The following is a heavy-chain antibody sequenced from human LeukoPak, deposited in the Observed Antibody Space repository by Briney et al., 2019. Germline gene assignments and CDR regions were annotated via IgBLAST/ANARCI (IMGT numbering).Heavy chain of an antibody. CDR2: ISAYNGNT. Sequence: ASVKVSCKASGYTFTSYGISWVRQAPGQGLEWMGWISAYNGNTNYAQKLQGRVTMTTDTSTSTAYMELRSLRSDDTAVYYCARDYYYDSGGPGAYFDYWGQGTLVTVSS. CDR3: ARDYYYDSGGPGAYFDY. V-gene: IGHV1-18*01. CDR1: GYTFTSYG. J-gene: IGHJ4*02. D-gene: IGHD3-22*01.